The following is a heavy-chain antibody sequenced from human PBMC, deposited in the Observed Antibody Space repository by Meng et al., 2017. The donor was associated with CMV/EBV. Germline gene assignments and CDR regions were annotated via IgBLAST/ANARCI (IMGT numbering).Heavy chain of an antibody. D-gene: IGHD6-13*01. Sequence: GESLKISCAASGFTFSGYAMHWVRQAPGKGLEWVAVISYDGSNKYYADSVKGRFTISRDNSKNTLYLQMNSLRAEDTAVYYCARDDNQIAGLDYWGQGTLVTVSS. CDR1: GFTFSGYA. J-gene: IGHJ4*02. V-gene: IGHV3-30*04. CDR2: ISYDGSNK. CDR3: ARDDNQIAGLDY.